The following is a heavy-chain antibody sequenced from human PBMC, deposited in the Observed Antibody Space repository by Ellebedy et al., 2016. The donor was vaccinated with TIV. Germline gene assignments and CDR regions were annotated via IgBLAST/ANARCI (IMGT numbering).Heavy chain of an antibody. CDR2: IKQDGSEK. J-gene: IGHJ4*02. D-gene: IGHD3-10*01. Sequence: GGSPRLSXAASGFTFSSYWMSWVRQAPGKGLEWVANIKQDGSEKYYVDSVKGRFTISRDNAKNSLYLQMNSLRAEDTAVYYCARDHSGSNAFDYWGQGTLVTVSS. V-gene: IGHV3-7*01. CDR3: ARDHSGSNAFDY. CDR1: GFTFSSYW.